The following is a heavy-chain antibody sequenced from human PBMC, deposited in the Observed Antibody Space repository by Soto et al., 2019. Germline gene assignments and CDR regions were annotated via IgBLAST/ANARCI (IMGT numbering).Heavy chain of an antibody. CDR2: IVPIYRTA. CDR3: ARDSGAKLSSS. V-gene: IGHV1-69*13. Sequence: ASVKVSCKASGGTFSSYRFNWVRQARGQGLEWLGGIVPIYRTADYAQKFQGRVTITADESTRTVYLELSSLKSQDTALYYCARDSGAKLSSSWGQGTLVTVSS. D-gene: IGHD6-13*01. CDR1: GGTFSSYR. J-gene: IGHJ4*02.